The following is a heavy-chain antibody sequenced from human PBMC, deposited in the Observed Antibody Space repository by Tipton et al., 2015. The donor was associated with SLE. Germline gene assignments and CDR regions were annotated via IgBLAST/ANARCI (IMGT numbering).Heavy chain of an antibody. V-gene: IGHV3-64D*06. Sequence: SLRLSCAASGFTFSSYSMNWVRQAPGKGLEYVSAISSNGGSTYYADSVKDIFTISRDNSKNTLYLQMSSLRPDDTAVYYCVKPEESSDYFDYWGQGTLVTVSS. CDR1: GFTFSSYS. CDR2: ISSNGGST. D-gene: IGHD6-6*01. CDR3: VKPEESSDYFDY. J-gene: IGHJ4*02.